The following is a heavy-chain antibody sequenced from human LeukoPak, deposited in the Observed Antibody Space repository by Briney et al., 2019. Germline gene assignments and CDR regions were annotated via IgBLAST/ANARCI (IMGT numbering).Heavy chain of an antibody. CDR3: ASTERCSTTCPLDY. CDR2: INHSGST. CDR1: GASFSGYY. J-gene: IGHJ4*02. V-gene: IGHV4-34*01. D-gene: IGHD2-2*01. Sequence: PSETLSLTRAVSGASFSGYYWSWIRQPPGKGLEWIGEINHSGSTNYNPSLKSRVTISLDKSMKKFSLKLNSVTAADTAVYYCASTERCSTTCPLDYWGQGTLVTVSS.